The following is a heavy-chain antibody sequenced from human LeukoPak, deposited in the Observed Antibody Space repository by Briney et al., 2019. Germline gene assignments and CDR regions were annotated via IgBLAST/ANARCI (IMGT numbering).Heavy chain of an antibody. D-gene: IGHD3-10*01. CDR2: INQNGSEK. V-gene: IGHV3-7*01. Sequence: GGSLRLSCAASGFTFSSYWMSWVRQAPGKGREWVANINQNGSEKYNVDSVKGRFTISRDNAKNSLYLQMNSLTAEDTAVYSCARDTYYYGSGSYPPGTYYYYYYMDVWGKGTTVTIS. CDR1: GFTFSSYW. CDR3: ARDTYYYGSGSYPPGTYYYYYYMDV. J-gene: IGHJ6*03.